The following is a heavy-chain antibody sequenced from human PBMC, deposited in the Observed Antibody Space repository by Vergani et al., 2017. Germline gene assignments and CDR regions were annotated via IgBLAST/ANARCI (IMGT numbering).Heavy chain of an antibody. Sequence: QVQLVQSGAEVKKPGSSVKVSCKASGGTFSSYAISWVRQAPGQGLEWMGGIIPIFGTANYAQKFQGRVTITADDSTSTAYMELSSLRSEDTAVYYCARGGEGGVLSGYNVYYYDGMDVWGQGTTVTVSS. CDR2: IIPIFGTA. D-gene: IGHD3-9*01. J-gene: IGHJ6*02. CDR1: GGTFSSYA. V-gene: IGHV1-69*12. CDR3: ARGGEGGVLSGYNVYYYDGMDV.